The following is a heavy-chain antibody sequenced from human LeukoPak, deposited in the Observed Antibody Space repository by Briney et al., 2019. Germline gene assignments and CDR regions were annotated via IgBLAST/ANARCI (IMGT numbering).Heavy chain of an antibody. Sequence: PGGSLRLSCAASGFTFSSYSMNWVRQAPGKGLEWVSYISSSSSTIYYADSVKGRFTISRDNAKNSLYLQMNSLRAEDTAVYYCARDWGYCSGGSCSGGFDYWGQGTLVTVSS. V-gene: IGHV3-48*04. J-gene: IGHJ4*02. D-gene: IGHD2-15*01. CDR3: ARDWGYCSGGSCSGGFDY. CDR2: ISSSSSTI. CDR1: GFTFSSYS.